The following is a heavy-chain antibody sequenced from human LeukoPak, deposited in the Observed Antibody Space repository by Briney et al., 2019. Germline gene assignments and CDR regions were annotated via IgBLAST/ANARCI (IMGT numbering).Heavy chain of an antibody. CDR1: GFTFSSYG. Sequence: GGSPRLSCAASGFTFSSYGMHWVRQAPGKGLEWVAVIWYDGSNKYYADSVKGRFTISRDNSKNTLYLQMNSLRAEDTAVYYCARDLGGGGYIYYYYGMDVWGKGTTVTVSS. CDR2: IWYDGSNK. D-gene: IGHD5-12*01. CDR3: ARDLGGGGYIYYYYGMDV. J-gene: IGHJ6*04. V-gene: IGHV3-33*01.